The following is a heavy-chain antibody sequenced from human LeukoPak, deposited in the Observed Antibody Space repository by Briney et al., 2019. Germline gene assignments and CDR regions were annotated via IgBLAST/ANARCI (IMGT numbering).Heavy chain of an antibody. CDR2: TSYDESNK. D-gene: IGHD1-1*01. CDR3: EKDRSTYYAFDI. V-gene: IGHV3-30-3*01. Sequence: GGSLRLSCAASGFIFSSYSMHWVRQAPGKGLEWVAVTSYDESNKYYADSVKGRFTISRDNSKNTLYLQMNSLKPDDTAVYYCEKDRSTYYAFDIWGQGTKVTVSS. CDR1: GFIFSSYS. J-gene: IGHJ3*02.